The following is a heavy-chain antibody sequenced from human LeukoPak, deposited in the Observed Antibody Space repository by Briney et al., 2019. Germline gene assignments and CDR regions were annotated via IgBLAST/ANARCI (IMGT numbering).Heavy chain of an antibody. J-gene: IGHJ4*02. CDR3: ARHAGGYTHFDS. CDR2: IFHTGTT. CDR1: GGSLSSYY. V-gene: IGHV4-59*08. Sequence: SETLSPTCTVSGGSLSSYYWTWVRQPPGKRLEWIGYIFHTGTTNYNPSLKSRVTLSLDTSKNQFSLRLSSVTAADTAVYYCARHAGGYTHFDSWGQGALVTVSS. D-gene: IGHD5-24*01.